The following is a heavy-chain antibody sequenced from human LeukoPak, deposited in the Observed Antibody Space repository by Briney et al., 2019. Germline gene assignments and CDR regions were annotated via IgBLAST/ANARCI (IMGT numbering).Heavy chain of an antibody. Sequence: GGSLRLSCAASGFTFDDYAMHSVRQAPGKGLEWVSLISGDGGSTYYADSVKGRFTISRGNSKNSLYLQMNSLRTEDTALYYCAKDSGGTYDFWSGYYYYYYMDVWGKGTTVTVSS. D-gene: IGHD3-3*01. CDR2: ISGDGGST. CDR1: GFTFDDYA. CDR3: AKDSGGTYDFWSGYYYYYYMDV. J-gene: IGHJ6*03. V-gene: IGHV3-43*02.